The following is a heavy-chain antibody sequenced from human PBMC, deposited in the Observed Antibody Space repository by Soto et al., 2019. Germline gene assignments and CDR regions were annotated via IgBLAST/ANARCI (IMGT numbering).Heavy chain of an antibody. CDR2: MNPNSGNT. Sequence: GASVKVSCKASRGTLSNYAINWVRQATGQGLEWMGWMNPNSGNTGYAQKFQGRVTMTRNTSISTAYMELSSLRSEDTAVYYCARIGYAGYDYIWPYWGQGTLVTVSS. CDR3: ARIGYAGYDYIWPY. V-gene: IGHV1-8*02. D-gene: IGHD3-16*01. J-gene: IGHJ4*02. CDR1: RGTLSNYA.